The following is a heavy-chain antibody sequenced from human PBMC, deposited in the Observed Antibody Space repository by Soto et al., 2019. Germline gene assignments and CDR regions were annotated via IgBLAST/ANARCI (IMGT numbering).Heavy chain of an antibody. J-gene: IGHJ4*02. CDR2: IIPVIDIA. Sequence: HVQLVQFGVEVKKPGSSVRVSCKASGGTFNSYTISWVRQAPGQRLEWMGRIIPVIDIANYAQKFQGRLTLTADKSTGAAYMELSSLTSEDTAVYYCAREEHVATTYYFDYWGQGTLGTVSS. CDR1: GGTFNSYT. V-gene: IGHV1-69*04. D-gene: IGHD5-12*01. CDR3: AREEHVATTYYFDY.